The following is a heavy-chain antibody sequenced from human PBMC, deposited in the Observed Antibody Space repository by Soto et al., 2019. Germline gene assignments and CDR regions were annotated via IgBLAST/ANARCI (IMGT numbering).Heavy chain of an antibody. CDR2: ISSSGDST. D-gene: IGHD3-16*01. J-gene: IGHJ4*02. CDR3: ARAYEGDYFDY. Sequence: GGSLRLSCAASGFTFSSYVMTWVRQAPGKGLEWVSVISSSGDSTYYADYMKGRLTMSRDNSKNTLYLQMNSLRAEDTAVYYCARAYEGDYFDYWGQGTLVTVSS. CDR1: GFTFSSYV. V-gene: IGHV3-23*01.